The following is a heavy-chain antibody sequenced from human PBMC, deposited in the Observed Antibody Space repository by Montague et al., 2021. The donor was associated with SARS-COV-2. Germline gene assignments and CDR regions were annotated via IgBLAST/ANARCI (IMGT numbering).Heavy chain of an antibody. J-gene: IGHJ6*02. V-gene: IGHV3-48*03. CDR1: GFILSSYE. Sequence: LRLSWAASGFILSSYEMNWVRQAPGKGLEWISYISSSGGGSTKHYTDSVKGRFTISRDNAKNSLYLQMNSLRVEDTAIYYCARDRDWDDWCGMDVWGQGTTVTVSS. CDR3: ARDRDWDDWCGMDV. CDR2: ISSSGGGSTK. D-gene: IGHD2-21*01.